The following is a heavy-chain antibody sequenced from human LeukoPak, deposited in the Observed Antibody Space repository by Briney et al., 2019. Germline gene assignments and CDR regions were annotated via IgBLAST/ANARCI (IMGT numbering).Heavy chain of an antibody. D-gene: IGHD1-26*01. Sequence: GGSLRLSCAASGFTFSSYWMSWVRQAPGKGLEWVAMIKPDGSEKYYVDSVKGLFTISRDNAKNSLYLQMTSLRAEDTAVYYCTRDASGETASGPRMDVWGQGTTVAVSS. CDR2: IKPDGSEK. CDR3: TRDASGETASGPRMDV. J-gene: IGHJ6*02. CDR1: GFTFSSYW. V-gene: IGHV3-7*05.